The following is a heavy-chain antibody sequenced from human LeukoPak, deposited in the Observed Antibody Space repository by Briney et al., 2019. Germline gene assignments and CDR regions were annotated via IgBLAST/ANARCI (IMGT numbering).Heavy chain of an antibody. Sequence: SVKVSCKASGGTFSSYAISWVRQAPGQGLEWMGRIIPILGIANYAQKFQGRVTITADKSTSTAYMELSSLRSEDTAVYYCARVVAVAGFDYWGQGTLVTVSS. J-gene: IGHJ4*02. CDR2: IIPILGIA. CDR1: GGTFSSYA. D-gene: IGHD6-19*01. V-gene: IGHV1-69*04. CDR3: ARVVAVAGFDY.